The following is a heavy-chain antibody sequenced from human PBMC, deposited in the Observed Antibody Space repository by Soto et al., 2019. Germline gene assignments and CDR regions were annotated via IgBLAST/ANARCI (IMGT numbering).Heavy chain of an antibody. Sequence: TSETLSLTCTVSGGSISSYYWSWIRQPPGKGLEWIGYIYYSGSTNYNPSLKSRVTISVDTSKNQFSLKLSSVTAADTAAYYCARQADGSSSVYYYGMDVWGQGTTVTVSS. D-gene: IGHD6-6*01. CDR1: GGSISSYY. CDR2: IYYSGST. CDR3: ARQADGSSSVYYYGMDV. J-gene: IGHJ6*02. V-gene: IGHV4-59*08.